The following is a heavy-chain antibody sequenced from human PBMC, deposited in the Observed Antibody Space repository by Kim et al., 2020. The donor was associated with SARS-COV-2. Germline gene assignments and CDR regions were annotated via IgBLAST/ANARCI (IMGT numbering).Heavy chain of an antibody. J-gene: IGHJ6*02. Sequence: VKGRFTISRDNSKTTLYLQMNSLRAEDTAVYYCAREARIAAHPRVGGMDVWGQGTTVTVSS. D-gene: IGHD6-6*01. CDR3: AREARIAAHPRVGGMDV. V-gene: IGHV3-30*01.